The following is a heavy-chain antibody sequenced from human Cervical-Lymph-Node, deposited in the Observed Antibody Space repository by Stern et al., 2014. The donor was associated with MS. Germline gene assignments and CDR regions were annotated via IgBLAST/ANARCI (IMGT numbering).Heavy chain of an antibody. J-gene: IGHJ3*01. D-gene: IGHD3-10*01. CDR2: FSNSGSA. CDR1: CASLSTRSYF. CDR3: ASRATMIRGASDPLDV. Sequence: HLQPPGSGPGLGEPSGTPSLTPTVFCASLSTRSYFLGWVRPPPGEGVGWVCLFSNSGSASYNPSLRGRVSVSADPSRNPFSLKLPSVTAADTATYYCASRATMIRGASDPLDVWGQGTEVTVSS. V-gene: IGHV4-39*02.